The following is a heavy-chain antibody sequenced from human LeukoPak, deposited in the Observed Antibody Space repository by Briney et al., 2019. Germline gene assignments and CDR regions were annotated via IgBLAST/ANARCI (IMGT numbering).Heavy chain of an antibody. J-gene: IGHJ4*02. V-gene: IGHV3-30-3*01. Sequence: GGSLRLSCAASGFTFSSYAMHWVRQAPGKGLEWVAAISYDGSNKYYADSVKGRFTISRDNSKNTLYLQMNSLRAEDTAVYYCAREVAVAAFDYWGQGTLVTVSS. D-gene: IGHD6-19*01. CDR3: AREVAVAAFDY. CDR1: GFTFSSYA. CDR2: ISYDGSNK.